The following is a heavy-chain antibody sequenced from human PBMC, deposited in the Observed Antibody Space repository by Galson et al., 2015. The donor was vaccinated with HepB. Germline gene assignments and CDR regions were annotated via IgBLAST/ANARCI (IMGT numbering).Heavy chain of an antibody. J-gene: IGHJ3*02. CDR1: GRSFRGHY. V-gene: IGHV4-34*01. CDR3: AREAGEKAFDI. Sequence: LSPTRALPGRSFRGHYWSWIRQPPATGPEWIGVINHGGQTSSTPSLKRRVTISLDTSKNQFSLNLSSVTAADTAVYYCAREAGEKAFDIWGQGTMVTVSS. CDR2: INHGGQT. D-gene: IGHD3-10*01.